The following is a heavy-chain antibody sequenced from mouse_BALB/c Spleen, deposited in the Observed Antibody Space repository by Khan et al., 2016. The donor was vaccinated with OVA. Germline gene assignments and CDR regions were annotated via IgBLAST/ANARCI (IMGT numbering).Heavy chain of an antibody. D-gene: IGHD3-1*01. Sequence: EVQLVESGPGLVKPTQSLSLTCSVTGYSITSGYFWNWIRQFPGNKLEWMGYIRYDGDSNYNPSLKNRISITRDTSKNPFFLQLNSVTPADTATYYCARGGSSGPAWFAYWGQGTLVTVSA. CDR2: IRYDGDS. J-gene: IGHJ3*01. CDR1: GYSITSGYF. CDR3: ARGGSSGPAWFAY. V-gene: IGHV3-6*01.